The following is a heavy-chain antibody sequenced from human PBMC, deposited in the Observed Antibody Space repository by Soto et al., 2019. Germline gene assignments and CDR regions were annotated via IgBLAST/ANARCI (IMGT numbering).Heavy chain of an antibody. J-gene: IGHJ6*02. Sequence: PGGSLRLSCAASGFSFRIYDMHWVRQAPGKGLEWVTLISSDGSNKYYADSVKGRFTISRDNSKNTLYLQMNSLRGEETAVYYCAKEARGYSYGPPIRGRNYRLNLWGPGTTATGSS. CDR2: ISSDGSNK. CDR1: GFSFRIYD. D-gene: IGHD5-12*01. CDR3: AKEARGYSYGPPIRGRNYRLNL. V-gene: IGHV3-30*18.